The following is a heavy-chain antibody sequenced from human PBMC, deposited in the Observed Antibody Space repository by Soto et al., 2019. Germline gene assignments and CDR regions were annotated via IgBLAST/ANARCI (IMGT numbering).Heavy chain of an antibody. D-gene: IGHD2-15*01. V-gene: IGHV1-69*04. CDR1: GGTFSSYT. Sequence: ASVKFSCKASGGTFSSYTISWVRQAPGQGLEWMGRIIPILGIANYAQKFQGRVTITADKSTSTAYMELSSLRSEDTAVYYCARDKGYCSGGSCYGSFRVENWFDPWGQGTLVTVSS. CDR3: ARDKGYCSGGSCYGSFRVENWFDP. J-gene: IGHJ5*02. CDR2: IIPILGIA.